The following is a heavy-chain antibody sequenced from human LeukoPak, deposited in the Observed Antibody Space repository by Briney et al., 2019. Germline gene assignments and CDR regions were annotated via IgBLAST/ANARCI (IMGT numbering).Heavy chain of an antibody. Sequence: ASVKVSCKASGYTFTRYAMNWVRQAPGQGLEWMGWINTNTGNPTYAQGFTGRFVFSLDTSVSTAYLQISSLKAEDTAVYYCASAGTGTYYYYYMDVWGKGTTVTVSS. V-gene: IGHV7-4-1*02. CDR2: INTNTGNP. CDR1: GYTFTRYA. J-gene: IGHJ6*03. D-gene: IGHD3/OR15-3a*01. CDR3: ASAGTGTYYYYYMDV.